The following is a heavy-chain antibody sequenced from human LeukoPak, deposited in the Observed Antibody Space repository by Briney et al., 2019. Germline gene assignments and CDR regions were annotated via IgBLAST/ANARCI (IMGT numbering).Heavy chain of an antibody. CDR2: INWNGGST. J-gene: IGHJ4*02. CDR3: ARDPDDYYGSSGYWDY. V-gene: IGHV3-20*04. D-gene: IGHD3-22*01. CDR1: GFTFDDYG. Sequence: GGSLRLSCAASGFTFDDYGMSWVRQAPGKGLEWVSGINWNGGSTGYADSVKGRFTISRDNAKNSLYLQMNSLRAEDTALYYCARDPDDYYGSSGYWDYWGQGTLVTVSS.